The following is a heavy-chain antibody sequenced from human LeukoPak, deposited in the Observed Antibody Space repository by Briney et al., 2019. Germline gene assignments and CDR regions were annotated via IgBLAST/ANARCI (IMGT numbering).Heavy chain of an antibody. CDR3: ASGKVVTPGYYFDY. CDR2: IFSSGSA. Sequence: PSETLSLTCIVSGVSISRSTDYWVWIRQSPVKGLEWIGSIFSSGSAYYNPSLKSRVTISVATSKNQFSLKLSSVTAADTAVYYCASGKVVTPGYYFDYWGQGTLVTVSS. J-gene: IGHJ4*02. D-gene: IGHD4-23*01. V-gene: IGHV4-39*07. CDR1: GVSISRSTDY.